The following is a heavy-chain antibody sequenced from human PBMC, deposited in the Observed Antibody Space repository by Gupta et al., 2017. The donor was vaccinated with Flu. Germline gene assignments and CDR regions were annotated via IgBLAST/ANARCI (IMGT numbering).Heavy chain of an antibody. D-gene: IGHD4-4*01. Sequence: FWMHWGRQTPGKGLVWISRINTDGSTTTYADSVKDRFTISRDNAKNTLYLQMNSLRVEDTAVYYCARVPYSGYSTFDPWGQGTLVTVSS. CDR3: ARVPYSGYSTFDP. CDR2: INTDGSTT. CDR1: FW. J-gene: IGHJ5*02. V-gene: IGHV3-74*01.